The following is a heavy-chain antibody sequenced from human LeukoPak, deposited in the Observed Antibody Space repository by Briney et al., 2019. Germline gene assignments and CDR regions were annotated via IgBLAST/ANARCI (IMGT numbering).Heavy chain of an antibody. D-gene: IGHD4-17*01. J-gene: IGHJ4*02. Sequence: GGSLRLSCAVSGFSFSSYNMNWVRQAPGKGLEWVSSITSSSTYTFYADSVKGRFTISRDNARNSLYLQMNSLRADDTAVYYCARDSYGDANFDTWGQGTLVTVSS. CDR2: ITSSSTYT. CDR3: ARDSYGDANFDT. CDR1: GFSFSSYN. V-gene: IGHV3-21*04.